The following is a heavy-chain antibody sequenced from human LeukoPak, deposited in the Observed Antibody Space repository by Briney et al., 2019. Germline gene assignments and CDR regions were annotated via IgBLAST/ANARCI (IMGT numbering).Heavy chain of an antibody. CDR2: ISYDGSNK. CDR1: GFTFSSYG. V-gene: IGHV3-30*18. J-gene: IGHJ4*02. Sequence: GGSLRLSCAASGFTFSSYGMHWVRQAPGKGLEGWAVISYDGSNKYYADSVKGRFTISRDNSKNTLYLQMNSLRAEDTAVYYCAKDGRGSGWYDIDYFDYWGQGTLVTVSS. D-gene: IGHD6-19*01. CDR3: AKDGRGSGWYDIDYFDY.